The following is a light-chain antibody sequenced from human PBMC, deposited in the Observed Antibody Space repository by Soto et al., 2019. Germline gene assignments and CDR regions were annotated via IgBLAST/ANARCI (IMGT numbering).Light chain of an antibody. Sequence: DIQMTQSPSTLSASVGDRVTITCRASQSISSWLAWYQQKPGKAPKFLIYAASTLQSGVTSRFSGSGSGTDFTLTISSMQPEDVATYYCQKYNSAPWTFGQETKVDIK. V-gene: IGKV1-27*01. CDR1: QSISSW. J-gene: IGKJ1*01. CDR2: AAS. CDR3: QKYNSAPWT.